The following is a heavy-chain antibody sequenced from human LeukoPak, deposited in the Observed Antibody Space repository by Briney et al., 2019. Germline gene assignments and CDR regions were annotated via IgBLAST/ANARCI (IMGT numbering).Heavy chain of an antibody. D-gene: IGHD3-22*01. CDR2: LYYSGNI. Sequence: SETLSLTCTVSGGSISSSSYYWGWIRQPPGKGLEWIRSLYYSGNIFYNPSLKSRVTISVDTSKNRFSLKLSSVTAADTAVYYCARGYDSSGYPFDYWGQGTLVTVSS. CDR3: ARGYDSSGYPFDY. CDR1: GGSISSSSYY. V-gene: IGHV4-39*01. J-gene: IGHJ4*02.